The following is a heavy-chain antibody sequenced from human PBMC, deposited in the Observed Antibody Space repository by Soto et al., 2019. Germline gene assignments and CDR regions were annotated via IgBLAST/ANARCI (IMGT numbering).Heavy chain of an antibody. Sequence: QVHLQESGPGLVKPSETLSLTCAVSSASLDSGNWSWIRQPPGKGLEWIGYIYPNGRTNYNPSLRGRVAISIDKSKNQFSLRLDSVFAADAAVYFCARMRGLGEISPFFDHWGQGTLVTVSS. CDR2: IYPNGRT. CDR3: ARMRGLGEISPFFDH. J-gene: IGHJ4*02. D-gene: IGHD3-16*02. V-gene: IGHV4-59*01. CDR1: SASLDSGN.